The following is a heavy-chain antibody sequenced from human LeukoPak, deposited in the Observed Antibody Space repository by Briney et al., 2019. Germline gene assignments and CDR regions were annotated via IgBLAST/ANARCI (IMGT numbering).Heavy chain of an antibody. CDR2: ISYDGSNK. J-gene: IGHJ4*02. CDR3: ARVGYTQGYFEY. D-gene: IGHD1-1*01. Sequence: GGSLRLSCAASGFTFSSYAMHWVRQAPGKGLEWVAVISYDGSNKYYADSVKGRFTISRDNSKNTLYLQMNSLRAEDTAVYYCARVGYTQGYFEYWGQGTLVTVSS. CDR1: GFTFSSYA. V-gene: IGHV3-30-3*01.